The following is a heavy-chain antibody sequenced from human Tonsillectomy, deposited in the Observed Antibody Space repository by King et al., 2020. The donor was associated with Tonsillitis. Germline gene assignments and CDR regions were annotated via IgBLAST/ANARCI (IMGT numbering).Heavy chain of an antibody. J-gene: IGHJ4*02. CDR3: ARDSRIAAADSFD. CDR2: ISSSSSYI. CDR1: GFTFSSYS. D-gene: IGHD6-13*01. Sequence: VQLVESGGGLVKPGGSLRLSCAASGFTFSSYSMNWVRQAPGKGLEWVSSISSSSSYIYYADSVKGRFTISRDNAKNSLYLQMNSLRAEDTAVYYCARDSRIAAADSFDYGAREPWSPSPQ. V-gene: IGHV3-21*01.